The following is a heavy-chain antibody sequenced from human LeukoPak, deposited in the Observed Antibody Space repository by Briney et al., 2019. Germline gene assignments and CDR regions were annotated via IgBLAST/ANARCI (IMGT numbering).Heavy chain of an antibody. Sequence: SETLSLTCTVSGGPFSSSSYYWGWIRQPPGKGLEWIGNIYYSGSTYYNPSLKSRVTISVDTSKNHFSLKMTSLTVADTAVYFCARHGGLVGVVQAFDPWGQGTLVTVSS. CDR1: GGPFSSSSYY. CDR2: IYYSGST. V-gene: IGHV4-39*01. D-gene: IGHD2-8*02. CDR3: ARHGGLVGVVQAFDP. J-gene: IGHJ5*02.